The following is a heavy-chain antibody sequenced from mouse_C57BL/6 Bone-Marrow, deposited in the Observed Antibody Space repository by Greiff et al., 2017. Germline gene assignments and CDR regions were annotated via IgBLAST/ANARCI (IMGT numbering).Heavy chain of an antibody. V-gene: IGHV5-9-1*02. CDR3: TVTGRFAY. D-gene: IGHD4-1*01. J-gene: IGHJ3*01. CDR2: ISSGGDYI. CDR1: GFTFSSYA. Sequence: EVKVVESGEGLVMPGGSLKLSCAASGFTFSSYAMSWVRQTPEKRLEWVAYISSGGDYIYYADTVKGRFTISRDNARNTLYLQMGSLKSEDTAMYYCTVTGRFAYWGQGTLVTVSA.